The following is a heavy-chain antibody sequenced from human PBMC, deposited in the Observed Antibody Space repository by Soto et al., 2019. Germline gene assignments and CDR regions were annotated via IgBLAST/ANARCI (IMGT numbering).Heavy chain of an antibody. D-gene: IGHD4-17*01. CDR3: ARAAMLVYGDSGEFED. Sequence: PSGTLSLTCTVSGGSISSYYWSWSRQPPGKGLEGIGYIYYSGSTNYNPSLKSRVTISVDTSKNQFSLKLSSVTAADTAVYYCARAAMLVYGDSGEFEDWGPGTLVSVCS. CDR2: IYYSGST. V-gene: IGHV4-59*01. CDR1: GGSISSYY. J-gene: IGHJ4*02.